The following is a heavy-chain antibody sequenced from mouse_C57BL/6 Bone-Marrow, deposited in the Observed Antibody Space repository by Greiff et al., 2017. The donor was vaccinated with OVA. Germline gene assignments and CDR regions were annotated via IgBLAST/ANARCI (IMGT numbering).Heavy chain of an antibody. D-gene: IGHD2-3*01. CDR1: GYTFTSYW. CDR3: ARLIYDGYYFDY. CDR2: IDPSDSYT. J-gene: IGHJ2*01. V-gene: IGHV1-59*01. Sequence: QVQLKQPGAELVRPGTSVKLSCKASGYTFTSYWMHWVKQRPGQGLEWIGVIDPSDSYTNYNQKFKGKATLTVDTSSSTAYMQLSSLTSEDSAVYYCARLIYDGYYFDYWGQGTTLTVSS.